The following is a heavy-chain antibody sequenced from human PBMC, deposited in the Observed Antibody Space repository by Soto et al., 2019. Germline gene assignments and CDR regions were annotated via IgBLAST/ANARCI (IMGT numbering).Heavy chain of an antibody. CDR2: FDPVDGET. CDR3: ATGIRLFGVLVI. D-gene: IGHD3-3*01. CDR1: GYTLSELS. J-gene: IGHJ4*02. Sequence: QVQLVQSGAEVKKPGASVKVSCKVSGYTLSELSMHWVRQAPGKGLEWMGGFDPVDGETIYPQKSQGRVTMTEDTSADAAYMELNSLRPEDTAMYYCATGIRLFGVLVIWGQGTLVTVSS. V-gene: IGHV1-24*01.